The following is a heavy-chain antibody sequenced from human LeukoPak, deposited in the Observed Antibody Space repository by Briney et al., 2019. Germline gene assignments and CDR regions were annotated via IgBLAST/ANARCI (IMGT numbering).Heavy chain of an antibody. V-gene: IGHV3-21*01. D-gene: IGHD5-18*01. J-gene: IGHJ4*02. CDR1: GFTFGDYA. CDR3: ARDKYSYGPLDYGDY. Sequence: GGSLRLSCTASGFTFGDYAKSWFRQAPGKGLEWVSSISSSSSYIYYADSVKGRFTISRDNAKNSLYLQMNSLRAEDTAVYYCARDKYSYGPLDYGDYWGQGTLVTVSS. CDR2: ISSSSSYI.